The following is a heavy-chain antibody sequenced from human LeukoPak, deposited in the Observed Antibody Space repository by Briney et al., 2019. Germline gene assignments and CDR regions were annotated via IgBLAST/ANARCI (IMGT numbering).Heavy chain of an antibody. V-gene: IGHV3-53*01. CDR3: ARAAAGRAYYHYGKDV. Sequence: GGSLRLSCAAFGFTVRSDDMNWVRQAPGKGLEWVSILDSDGSPSYADSVKGRFTISRDNSKNTLDLQMNSLRAEDTAVYYCARAAAGRAYYHYGKDVWGQGTTVTVSS. D-gene: IGHD6-13*01. J-gene: IGHJ6*02. CDR1: GFTVRSDD. CDR2: LDSDGSP.